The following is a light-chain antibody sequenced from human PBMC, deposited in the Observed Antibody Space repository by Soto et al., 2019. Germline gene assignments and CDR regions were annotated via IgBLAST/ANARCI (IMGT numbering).Light chain of an antibody. CDR2: DVS. J-gene: IGLJ1*01. CDR1: SGDIDSYNY. V-gene: IGLV2-11*01. CDR3: CSYAGNYIYV. Sequence: QSALTQPRSVSGSPGQSVTISCTGSSGDIDSYNYVSWYQQHPGKAPKLIIYDVSKRPSGVPDRFSGSKSGNTASLTISGLRSEDEADYYCCSYAGNYIYVFGTGTKVTVL.